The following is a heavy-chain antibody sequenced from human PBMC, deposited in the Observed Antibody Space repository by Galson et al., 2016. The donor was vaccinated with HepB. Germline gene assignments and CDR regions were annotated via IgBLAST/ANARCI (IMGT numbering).Heavy chain of an antibody. CDR3: TADLPVMAAHCFDY. V-gene: IGHV3-15*01. J-gene: IGHJ4*02. CDR2: IKSKASDGTT. CDR1: GFTFTDAW. Sequence: SLRLSCAASGFTFTDAWMSWVRQASGKGLEWVGRIKSKASDGTTDYAAPVKGRFSILRDDTENTLYLQMNSLRSEDTAVYYCTADLPVMAAHCFDYWGLGTLVTVSS. D-gene: IGHD3-16*01.